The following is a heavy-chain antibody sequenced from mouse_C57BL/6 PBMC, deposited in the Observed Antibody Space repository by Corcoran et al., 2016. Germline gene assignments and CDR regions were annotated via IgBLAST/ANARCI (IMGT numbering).Heavy chain of an antibody. Sequence: QIQLQQTGPELVKPGASVKISCKASGYTFTDYYINWVKQRPGQGLEWIGWIYPGSGNTKYNEKFKGKATLTVDTSSSTAYMQLSSLTSEDSAVYFCARQQIYYGNPYAMDYWGQGTSVTVSS. CDR2: IYPGSGNT. V-gene: IGHV1-84*01. CDR3: ARQQIYYGNPYAMDY. J-gene: IGHJ4*01. D-gene: IGHD2-1*01. CDR1: GYTFTDYY.